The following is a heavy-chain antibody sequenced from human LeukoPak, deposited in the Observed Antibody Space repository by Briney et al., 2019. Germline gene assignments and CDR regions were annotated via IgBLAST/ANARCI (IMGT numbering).Heavy chain of an antibody. D-gene: IGHD3-22*01. CDR3: TSTTLYDTRGYWSRSGPATDWYFDL. Sequence: GGSLRLSCAASGFTFSSYPMSWVRQAPGKGLEWVGRIKSYSDGGTTDYAAPVKGRFTISRDDSRNTVYLEMNSLGTDDTAVYYCTSTTLYDTRGYWSRSGPATDWYFDLWGRGTLVTVSS. CDR1: GFTFSSYP. V-gene: IGHV3-15*01. CDR2: IKSYSDGGTT. J-gene: IGHJ2*01.